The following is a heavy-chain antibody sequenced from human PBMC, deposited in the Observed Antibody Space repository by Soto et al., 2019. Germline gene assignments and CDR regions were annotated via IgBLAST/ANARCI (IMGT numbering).Heavy chain of an antibody. CDR1: GFTFSSYC. J-gene: IGHJ4*02. CDR2: ISYDGSNK. D-gene: IGHD7-27*01. CDR3: ATAGDSGFLIDY. Sequence: GGSLRLSCAASGFTFSSYCMHWVRQAPGKGLEWVAVISYDGSNKYYADSVKGRFTISRDNSKNTLYLQMNSLRAEDTAVYYCATAGDSGFLIDYWGQGTLVTVSS. V-gene: IGHV3-30*03.